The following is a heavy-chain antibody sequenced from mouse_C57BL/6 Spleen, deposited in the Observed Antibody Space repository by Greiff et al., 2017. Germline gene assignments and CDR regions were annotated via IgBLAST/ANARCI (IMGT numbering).Heavy chain of an antibody. J-gene: IGHJ4*01. CDR3: ARGDYGKNYAMDY. CDR2: INPSSGYT. Sequence: QVQLQQSGAELAKPGASVKLSCKASGYTFTSYWMHWVKQRPGQGLEWIGYINPSSGYTKYNQKFKDKATLTADKSSSTAYMQLSSLTYEDSAVYYGARGDYGKNYAMDYWGQGTSVTVSS. V-gene: IGHV1-7*01. CDR1: GYTFTSYW. D-gene: IGHD2-1*01.